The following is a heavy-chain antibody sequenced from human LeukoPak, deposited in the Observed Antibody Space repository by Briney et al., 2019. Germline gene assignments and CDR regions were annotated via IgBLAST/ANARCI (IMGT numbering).Heavy chain of an antibody. V-gene: IGHV4-34*01. Sequence: PSETLSLTCAVYGGSFSGYYWSWIRQPPGKGLEWIGEINHSGSTNYNPSLKSRVTISVDKSKNQFSLKLSSVTAADTAVYYCARVSSGATTFDYWGQGPLVTVSS. CDR3: ARVSSGATTFDY. CDR2: INHSGST. D-gene: IGHD1-26*01. CDR1: GGSFSGYY. J-gene: IGHJ4*02.